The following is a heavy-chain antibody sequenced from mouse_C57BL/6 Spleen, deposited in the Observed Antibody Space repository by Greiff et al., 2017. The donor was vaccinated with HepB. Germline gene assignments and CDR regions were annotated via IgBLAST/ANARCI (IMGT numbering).Heavy chain of an antibody. J-gene: IGHJ2*01. CDR2: IHPSDSDN. D-gene: IGHD4-1*01. V-gene: IGHV1-74*01. Sequence: QVQLQQSGAELVKPGASVKVSCKASGYTFTSYWMHWVKQRPGQGLEWIGRIHPSDSDNNYNQKFKGKATLTVDKSSSTAYMQLSCLTSEDSAVYYCAIRGLTGGFDYWGQGTTLTVSS. CDR3: AIRGLTGGFDY. CDR1: GYTFTSYW.